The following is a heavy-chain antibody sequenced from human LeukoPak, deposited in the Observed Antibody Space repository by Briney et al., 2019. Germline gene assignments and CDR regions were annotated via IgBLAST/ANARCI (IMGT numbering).Heavy chain of an antibody. CDR1: GFTFSSYA. J-gene: IGHJ5*02. CDR2: ISGSGSNT. Sequence: PGGSLRLSCAASGFTFSSYAMSWVRQTPGKGLEWVSVISGSGSNTYYADSVKGRFTISRDSSKNTLYLQMNSLRAEDTAIYYCVKDLRAVANTYDWFDPWGQGTLVTVSS. V-gene: IGHV3-23*01. D-gene: IGHD6-19*01. CDR3: VKDLRAVANTYDWFDP.